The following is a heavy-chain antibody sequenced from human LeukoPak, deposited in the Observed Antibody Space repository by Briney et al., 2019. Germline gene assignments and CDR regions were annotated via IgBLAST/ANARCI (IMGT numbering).Heavy chain of an antibody. CDR3: AKDLDLAFDY. V-gene: IGHV3-30*18. Sequence: PGGSLRLSCAASGFTFSSYAMSWVRQAPGKGLEWVAVISYDGSNKYYADSVKGRFTISRDNSKNTLYLQMNSLRAEDTAVYYCAKDLDLAFDYWGQGTLVTVSS. CDR1: GFTFSSYA. CDR2: ISYDGSNK. D-gene: IGHD3-9*01. J-gene: IGHJ4*02.